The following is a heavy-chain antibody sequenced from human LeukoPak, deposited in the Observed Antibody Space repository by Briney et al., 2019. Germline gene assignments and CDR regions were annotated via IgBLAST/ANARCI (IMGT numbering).Heavy chain of an antibody. CDR2: ISSSSYI. CDR3: ARDEDYDILTGYFEDY. Sequence: PGGSLRLSCAASGLTFSSYSMNWVRQAPGKGLEWVSSISSSSYIYYADSVKGRFTISRDNAKNSLYLQMNSLRAEDTAVYYCARDEDYDILTGYFEDYWGQGTLVTVSS. CDR1: GLTFSSYS. D-gene: IGHD3-9*01. J-gene: IGHJ4*02. V-gene: IGHV3-21*01.